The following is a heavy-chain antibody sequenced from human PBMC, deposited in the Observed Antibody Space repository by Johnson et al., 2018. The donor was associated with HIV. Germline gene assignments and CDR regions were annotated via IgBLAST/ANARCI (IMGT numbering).Heavy chain of an antibody. V-gene: IGHV3-30*02. CDR2: IRYDGSNT. J-gene: IGHJ3*02. CDR3: ARDRSPSGYDNHDAFDI. Sequence: QVQLVESGGGVVQPGGSLRLSCAASGFTFSSYGMHWVRQAPGTGLEWVAFIRYDGSNTYYADSVQGRFTISRDNSKNTLYLQRNSLRVEDTALYYCARDRSPSGYDNHDAFDIWGQGTMVTVSS. CDR1: GFTFSSYG. D-gene: IGHD3-3*01.